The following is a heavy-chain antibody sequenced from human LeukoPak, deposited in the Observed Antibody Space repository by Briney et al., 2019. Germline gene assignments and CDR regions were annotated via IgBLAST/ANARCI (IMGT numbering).Heavy chain of an antibody. J-gene: IGHJ4*02. CDR3: ARGPSGSNHLDY. V-gene: IGHV3-30-3*01. CDR1: GFTFSSYV. D-gene: IGHD1-26*01. Sequence: GGSLRLSCAASGFTFSSYVMHWVRQAPGKGLEWVTVISHDGSKKYYADSVKGRFTISRDNSKNTLYLQMNSLRAEDTAVYYCARGPSGSNHLDYWGQGTLVTVSS. CDR2: ISHDGSKK.